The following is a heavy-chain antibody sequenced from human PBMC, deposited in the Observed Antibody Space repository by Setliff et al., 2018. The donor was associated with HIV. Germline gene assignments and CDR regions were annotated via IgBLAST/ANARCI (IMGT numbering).Heavy chain of an antibody. CDR1: GFTFSIYS. J-gene: IGHJ4*02. D-gene: IGHD2-8*02. Sequence: GGSLRLSCAASGFTFSIYSMNWVRQAPGKGLEWVSYISSSSSTIYYADSVRGRFTISRDNAKNFLYLQMNSLRAEDTAVYYCARDRTGGWAFESWGQGTLVTVSS. CDR2: ISSSSSTI. CDR3: ARDRTGGWAFES. V-gene: IGHV3-48*01.